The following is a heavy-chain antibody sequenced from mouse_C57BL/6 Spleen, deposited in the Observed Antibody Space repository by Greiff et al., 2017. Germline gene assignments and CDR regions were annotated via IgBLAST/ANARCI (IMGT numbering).Heavy chain of an antibody. CDR1: GFTFSSYG. V-gene: IGHV5-6*01. J-gene: IGHJ2*01. CDR2: ISSGGSYT. Sequence: VQGVESGGDLVKPGGSLKLSCAASGFTFSSYGMSWVRQTPDKRLEWVATISSGGSYTYYPDSVKGRFTISRDNAKNTLYLQMSSLKSEDTAMYYCARQMDYWGQGTTLTVSS. CDR3: ARQMDY.